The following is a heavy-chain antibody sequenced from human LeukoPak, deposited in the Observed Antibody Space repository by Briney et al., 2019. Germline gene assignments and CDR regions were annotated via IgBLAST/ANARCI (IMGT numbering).Heavy chain of an antibody. D-gene: IGHD1-1*01. CDR1: GYTFTSYD. V-gene: IGHV1-8*01. J-gene: IGHJ5*02. CDR3: ARRKPTSEAQYWFDP. CDR2: MNPNSGNT. Sequence: ASVKVSCKASGYTFTSYDINWVRQATGQGLEWMGWMNPNSGNTGYAQEFQGRATMTRDTSISTAYMELSSLTSEDTAVYYCARRKPTSEAQYWFDPWGQGTLVTVSS.